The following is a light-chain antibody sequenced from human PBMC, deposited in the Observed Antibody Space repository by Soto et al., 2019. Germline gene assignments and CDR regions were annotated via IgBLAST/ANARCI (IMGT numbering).Light chain of an antibody. Sequence: IVLTQSPGTLSLPPGERATLSCRASQSVSNNYLAWYQQKPGQAPRLLIYGASNRATGITDRFSGSGSGTDFTLTISRLEPEDFAVYYCQQYGSSGTFGQGTKVDIK. J-gene: IGKJ1*01. CDR2: GAS. CDR1: QSVSNNY. CDR3: QQYGSSGT. V-gene: IGKV3-20*01.